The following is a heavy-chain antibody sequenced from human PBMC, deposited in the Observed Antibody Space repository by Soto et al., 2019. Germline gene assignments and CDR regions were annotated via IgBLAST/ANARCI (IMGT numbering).Heavy chain of an antibody. D-gene: IGHD3-22*01. CDR2: IIPIFGTA. CDR3: ARDRPYDSSGYYYRDYYYGMDV. J-gene: IGHJ6*02. Sequence: SVKVSCKASGGTFSSYAISWVRQAPGQGLEWMGGIIPIFGTANYAQKFQGRVTITADESTSTAYMELSSLRSEDTAVYYCARDRPYDSSGYYYRDYYYGMDVWGQGTTVTVSS. V-gene: IGHV1-69*13. CDR1: GGTFSSYA.